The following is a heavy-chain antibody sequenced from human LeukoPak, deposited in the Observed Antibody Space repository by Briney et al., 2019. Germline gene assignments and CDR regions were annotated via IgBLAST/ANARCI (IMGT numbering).Heavy chain of an antibody. D-gene: IGHD3-16*01. V-gene: IGHV4-39*07. CDR2: IYYSGST. CDR1: GGSISSSSYY. Sequence: PSETLSLTCTVSGGSISSSSYYWGWIRQPPGKGLEWIGSIYYSGSTNYNPSLKSRVTISVDTSKNQFSLKLSSVTAADTAVYYCARSRGYYYYYMDVWGKGTTVTISS. J-gene: IGHJ6*03. CDR3: ARSRGYYYYYMDV.